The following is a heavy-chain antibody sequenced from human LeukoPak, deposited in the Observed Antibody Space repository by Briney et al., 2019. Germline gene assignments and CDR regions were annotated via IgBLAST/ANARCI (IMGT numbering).Heavy chain of an antibody. CDR2: ISAYNGNT. CDR3: ARDTPPGGRREAVAGIDAFDI. CDR1: GYTFTSYG. J-gene: IGHJ3*02. D-gene: IGHD6-19*01. Sequence: ASVKVSCKASGYTFTSYGISWVRQAPGQGLEWMGWISAYNGNTNYAQKLQGRVTMTTDTSTSTAYMELRSLRSDDTAVYYCARDTPPGGRREAVAGIDAFDIWGQGTMVTVSS. V-gene: IGHV1-18*01.